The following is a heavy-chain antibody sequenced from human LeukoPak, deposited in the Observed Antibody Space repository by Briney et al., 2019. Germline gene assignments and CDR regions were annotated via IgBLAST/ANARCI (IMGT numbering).Heavy chain of an antibody. CDR1: GYSISNFNY. J-gene: IGHJ6*03. Sequence: SETLSLTCSVSGYSISNFNYWGWIRQPPGKGLEWIGSLHHSENTYYNSSLESRVTISLDTSKNQFSLKLSSVTAADTAVYYCARGGRDGYTLYYMDVWGKGTTVSISS. V-gene: IGHV4-38-2*02. D-gene: IGHD5-24*01. CDR3: ARGGRDGYTLYYMDV. CDR2: LHHSENT.